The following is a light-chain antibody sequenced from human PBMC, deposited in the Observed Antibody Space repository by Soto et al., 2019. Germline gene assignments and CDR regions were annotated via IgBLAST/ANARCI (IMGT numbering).Light chain of an antibody. J-gene: IGLJ3*02. CDR2: DND. CDR1: SSNIGHNY. CDR3: AAWDDSLNGWV. V-gene: IGLV1-51*01. Sequence: QSVLTQPPSVSAAPGQKVTISCSGSSSNIGHNYVFWYQQFPGTAPKLLISDNDKRPSGIPDRFSGSKSDTSASLAISGLQSEDEADYYCAAWDDSLNGWVFGGGTQLTVL.